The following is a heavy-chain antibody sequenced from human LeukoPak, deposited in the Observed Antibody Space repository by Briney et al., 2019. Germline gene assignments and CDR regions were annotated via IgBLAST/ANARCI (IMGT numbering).Heavy chain of an antibody. Sequence: AASVKVSCKASGYTFTGYYMHWVRQAPGQGLEWMGWINPKSGGTNYAQKFQGRVAMTRDTSISKAYMELSRLRSDDTAVYYCARAVVVVPAAIYYDSSGYLFDYWGQGTLVTVSS. J-gene: IGHJ4*02. V-gene: IGHV1-2*02. CDR2: INPKSGGT. CDR3: ARAVVVVPAAIYYDSSGYLFDY. D-gene: IGHD2-2*02. CDR1: GYTFTGYY.